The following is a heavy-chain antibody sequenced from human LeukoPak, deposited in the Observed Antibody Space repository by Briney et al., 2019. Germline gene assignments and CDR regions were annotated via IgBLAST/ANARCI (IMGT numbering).Heavy chain of an antibody. J-gene: IGHJ4*02. CDR3: ARTRSYLADY. V-gene: IGHV3-48*03. Sequence: GGSLRLSCAASGFTFSSYEMNWVRQAPGKGLEWVSYISSSGSTIYYADSVKGRFTISRDNAKNSLYLQMNSLRAEDTAVYYCARTRSYLADYWGQGTLVTVSS. CDR2: ISSSGSTI. CDR1: GFTFSSYE.